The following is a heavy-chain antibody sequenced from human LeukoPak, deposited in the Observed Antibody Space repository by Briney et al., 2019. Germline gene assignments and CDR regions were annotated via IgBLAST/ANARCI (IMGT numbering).Heavy chain of an antibody. V-gene: IGHV3-30*03. J-gene: IGHJ5*02. D-gene: IGHD6-13*01. CDR3: AREVGIAAAGTLYNWFDP. CDR1: GFTFSSYG. Sequence: GRSLRLSCAASGFTFSSYGMHWVRQAPGKGLEWVAVISYDGSNKYYADSVKGRFTISRDNSKNTLYLQMNSLRAEDTAVYYCAREVGIAAAGTLYNWFDPWGQGTLVTVSS. CDR2: ISYDGSNK.